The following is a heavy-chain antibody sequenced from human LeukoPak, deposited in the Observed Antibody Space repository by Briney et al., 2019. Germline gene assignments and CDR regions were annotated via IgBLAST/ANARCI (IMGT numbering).Heavy chain of an antibody. D-gene: IGHD6-13*01. CDR1: GYTFTSYD. J-gene: IGHJ4*02. CDR2: MNPNSGNT. Sequence: ASVKVSCKASGYTFTSYDINWVRQATGQGLEWMGWMNPNSGNTGYAQKFQGRVTMTRNTSISTAYMELSSLRSEETAVYYCASALSAAGTWADFDYWGQGTLVTVSS. V-gene: IGHV1-8*01. CDR3: ASALSAAGTWADFDY.